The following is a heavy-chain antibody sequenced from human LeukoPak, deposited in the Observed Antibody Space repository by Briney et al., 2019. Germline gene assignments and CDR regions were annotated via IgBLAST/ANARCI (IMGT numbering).Heavy chain of an antibody. CDR2: ISAYNGNT. J-gene: IGHJ4*02. D-gene: IGHD4-17*01. V-gene: IGHV1-18*04. CDR3: ARGGLYGDSPLECFDY. Sequence: ASVKVSCKASGYTFTGYYMHWVRQAPGQGLEWMGWISAYNGNTNYAQKLQGRVTMTTDTSTSTAYMELRSLRSDDTAVYYCARGGLYGDSPLECFDYWGQGTLVTVSS. CDR1: GYTFTGYY.